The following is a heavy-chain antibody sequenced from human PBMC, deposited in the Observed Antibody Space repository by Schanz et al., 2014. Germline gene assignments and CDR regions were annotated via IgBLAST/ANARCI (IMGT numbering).Heavy chain of an antibody. V-gene: IGHV1-8*01. CDR1: GYIFGSHG. CDR2: MNPTTGNR. CDR3: ARGPSTGAFDI. Sequence: QVQLLQSGSEVKKPGASVKVSCKASGYIFGSHGMTWVRQAPGQGLEWMGWMNPTTGNRGYAQNFQGRVTMTRDTSTSTVYMELSSLRSEDTAVYFCARGPSTGAFDIWGQGTMVTVSS. J-gene: IGHJ3*02.